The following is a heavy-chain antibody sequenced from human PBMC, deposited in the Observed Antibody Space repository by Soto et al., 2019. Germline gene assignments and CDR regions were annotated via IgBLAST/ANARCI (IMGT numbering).Heavy chain of an antibody. CDR2: ISPYSGYT. Sequence: SXKVSFKGFGYSXTKYGIHLVRQAPGQGLEWVGWISPYSGYTHSAQKFNGRLKLTTDTAASTAYMELRILRSDDTALYYCDREASVLIPAAQPSRFDSWGQGTLVTVSS. J-gene: IGHJ4*02. CDR1: GYSXTKYG. D-gene: IGHD2-2*01. CDR3: DREASVLIPAAQPSRFDS. V-gene: IGHV1-18*01.